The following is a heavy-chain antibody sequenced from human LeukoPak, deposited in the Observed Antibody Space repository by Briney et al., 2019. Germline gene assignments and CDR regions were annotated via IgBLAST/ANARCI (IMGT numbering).Heavy chain of an antibody. Sequence: SETLSLTCTVSGGSISNYYWSWIRQPPEKGLEWIGYIYSSVSTSYNPSLKGRVTISVDTSKNQFSLKLSSVTAADTAVYYCARVGTAEYIVVVTAIPYFDYWGQGTLVTVSS. D-gene: IGHD2-21*02. CDR1: GGSISNYY. J-gene: IGHJ4*02. CDR3: ARVGTAEYIVVVTAIPYFDY. CDR2: IYSSVST. V-gene: IGHV4-59*12.